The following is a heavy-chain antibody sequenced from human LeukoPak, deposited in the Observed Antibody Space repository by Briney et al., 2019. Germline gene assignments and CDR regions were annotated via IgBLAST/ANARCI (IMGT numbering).Heavy chain of an antibody. J-gene: IGHJ4*02. V-gene: IGHV3-53*01. CDR3: AGSGSDRGSNIKFDY. D-gene: IGHD1-26*01. CDR2: IYSGGTT. Sequence: GGSLRLSCAASDFTFGANYMSWVRQAPGKGLEWVSPIYSGGTTYYADSVTGRFIISRDNSKNTLYLQMNSLRAEDTALYYCAGSGSDRGSNIKFDYWGQGTLVTVSS. CDR1: DFTFGANY.